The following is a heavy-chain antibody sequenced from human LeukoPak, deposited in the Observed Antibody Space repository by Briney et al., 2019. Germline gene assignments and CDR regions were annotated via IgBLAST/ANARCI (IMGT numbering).Heavy chain of an antibody. D-gene: IGHD2-15*01. CDR1: GGTFSSYA. CDR3: ARDIVVVVAASYYYYYGMDV. J-gene: IGHJ6*04. Sequence: GSSVKVSCKASGGTFSSYAIGWVRQAPGQGLEWMGGIIPIFGTANYAQKFQGRVTITADESTSTAYMELSSLRSEDTAVYYCARDIVVVVAASYYYYYGMDVWGKGTTVTVSS. V-gene: IGHV1-69*01. CDR2: IIPIFGTA.